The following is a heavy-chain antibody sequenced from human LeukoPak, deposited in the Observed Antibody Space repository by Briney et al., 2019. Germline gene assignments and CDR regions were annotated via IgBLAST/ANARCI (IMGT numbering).Heavy chain of an antibody. CDR3: ARDVMIVGIAAVHFDY. Sequence: ASVKVSYKASGYTFTIYYMHWVGQARGQGKGWMGIINPSGGSTSYAQKFQGRVSITRDTSTTTVYMELSSLRSEDTAVYYCARDVMIVGIAAVHFDYWGQGTLVPVSS. CDR1: GYTFTIYY. V-gene: IGHV1-46*01. D-gene: IGHD6-13*01. CDR2: INPSGGST. J-gene: IGHJ4*02.